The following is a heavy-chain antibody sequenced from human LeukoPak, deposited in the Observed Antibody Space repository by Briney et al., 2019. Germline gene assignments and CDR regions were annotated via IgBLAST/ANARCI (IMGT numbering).Heavy chain of an antibody. CDR2: ITSSATT. V-gene: IGHV3-11*04. CDR1: GFTFSDYY. CDR3: VRCTFVLHKRCSAFDV. J-gene: IGHJ3*01. Sequence: PGGSLRLSCAASGFTFSDYYMTWIRQAPGKGLEWVSYITSSATTYYADSVKGRFTISRDNAKTSLYLQMNSLRAEDTAVYYCVRCTFVLHKRCSAFDVWGQGTMVTVSA. D-gene: IGHD3-10*02.